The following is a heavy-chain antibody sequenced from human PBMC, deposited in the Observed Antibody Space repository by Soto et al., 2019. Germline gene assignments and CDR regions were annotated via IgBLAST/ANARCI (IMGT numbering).Heavy chain of an antibody. CDR2: IYTSGST. Sequence: SETLSLTCTVSGGSISSYYWSWIRQPAGKGLEWIGRIYTSGSTNYNPSLKSRVTMSVDTSKNQFSLKLSSVTAADTAVEYCARDGVVVGAATPDYYYVIAVWGQGTTVTVSS. CDR1: GGSISSYY. V-gene: IGHV4-4*07. D-gene: IGHD1-26*01. CDR3: ARDGVVVGAATPDYYYVIAV. J-gene: IGHJ6*02.